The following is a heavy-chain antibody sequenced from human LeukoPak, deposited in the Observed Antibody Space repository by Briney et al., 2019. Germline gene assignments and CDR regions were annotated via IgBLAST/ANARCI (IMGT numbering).Heavy chain of an antibody. Sequence: SVKVSCKASGGTFSSYAISWVRQAPGQGLEWMGGIIPIFGTANYAQKFQGRVTITGDESTSTAYMELSSLRSEDTAVYYCARDGCSGGSCYSHTHGMDVWGQGTTVTVSS. V-gene: IGHV1-69*01. J-gene: IGHJ6*02. CDR3: ARDGCSGGSCYSHTHGMDV. CDR2: IIPIFGTA. D-gene: IGHD2-15*01. CDR1: GGTFSSYA.